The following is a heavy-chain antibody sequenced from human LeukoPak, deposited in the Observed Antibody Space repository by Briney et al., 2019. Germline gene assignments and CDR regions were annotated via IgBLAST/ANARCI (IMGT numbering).Heavy chain of an antibody. D-gene: IGHD6-13*01. CDR2: IKEDGSEK. J-gene: IGHJ6*02. V-gene: IGHV3-7*02. Sequence: GGSLRLSCAASGFTFSRYWMRWARQAPGKGLEWVATIKEDGSEKYFVDSVKGRFTISRDNANSSLYLQMNSLRAEDTAVYYCSRHTSSWHAMDVWGQGTTVTVSS. CDR1: GFTFSRYW. CDR3: SRHTSSWHAMDV.